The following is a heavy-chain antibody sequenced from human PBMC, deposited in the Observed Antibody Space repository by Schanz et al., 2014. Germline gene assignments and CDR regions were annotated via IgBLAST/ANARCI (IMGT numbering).Heavy chain of an antibody. CDR3: AKQIHYDILTVTRN. Sequence: EVKLVESGGGAVRPGGSLRLSCAVSGFTVSSNHMSWIRQAPGKGLEWVSALSGSGGSTYYADSVKGRFTISRDNSKNTLYLQMNSLRAEDTAVYYCAKQIHYDILTVTRNWGQGTLVTVSS. CDR2: LSGSGGST. D-gene: IGHD3-9*01. V-gene: IGHV3-23*04. J-gene: IGHJ4*02. CDR1: GFTVSSNH.